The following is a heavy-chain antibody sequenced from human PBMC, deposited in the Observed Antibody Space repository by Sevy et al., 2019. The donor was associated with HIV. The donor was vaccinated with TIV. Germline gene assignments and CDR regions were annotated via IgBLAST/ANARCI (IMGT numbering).Heavy chain of an antibody. CDR1: GYTLTELS. CDR3: ATDKDYYDSSGYYHRYFHY. V-gene: IGHV1-24*01. J-gene: IGHJ4*02. Sequence: ASVKVSCKVSGYTLTELSMHWVRQAPGKGLEWMGGFDPEDGETIYAQKFQGRVTMTEDTSTDTAYMELSSLRSEDTAVYYCATDKDYYDSSGYYHRYFHYWGQGTLVTVSS. D-gene: IGHD3-22*01. CDR2: FDPEDGET.